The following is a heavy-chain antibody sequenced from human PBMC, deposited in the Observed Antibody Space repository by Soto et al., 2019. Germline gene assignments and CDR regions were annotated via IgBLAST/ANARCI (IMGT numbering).Heavy chain of an antibody. V-gene: IGHV3-15*01. CDR1: GFTFSNAW. D-gene: IGHD3-22*01. Sequence: KPGGSLRLSCAASGFTFSNAWMSWVRQAPGKGLEWVGRIKSKTDGGTTDYAAPVKGRFTISRDDSKNTLYLQMNSLKTEDTAVYYCTTEPVRYYDSSGFFAHYYYGMDVWGQGTTVTVSS. CDR2: IKSKTDGGTT. CDR3: TTEPVRYYDSSGFFAHYYYGMDV. J-gene: IGHJ6*02.